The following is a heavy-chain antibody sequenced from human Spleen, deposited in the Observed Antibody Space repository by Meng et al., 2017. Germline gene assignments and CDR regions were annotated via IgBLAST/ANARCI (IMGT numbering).Heavy chain of an antibody. V-gene: IGHV3-74*01. CDR1: RFPFSTYW. CDR2: INSDGGST. CDR3: AREGAGETTFDY. J-gene: IGHJ4*02. D-gene: IGHD3-10*01. Sequence: GESLKISCAASRFPFSTYWMHWVRQAPGKGLVWVSRINSDGGSTRYADSVKGRFSISRDNAKNTLYLQMNSLRVEDTAVYYCAREGAGETTFDYWGQGTLVTVSS.